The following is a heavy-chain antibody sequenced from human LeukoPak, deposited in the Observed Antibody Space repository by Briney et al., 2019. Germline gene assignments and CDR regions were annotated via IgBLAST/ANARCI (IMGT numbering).Heavy chain of an antibody. CDR2: INSDGSST. D-gene: IGHD1-26*01. CDR1: GFTFSSYW. CDR3: AREGGATSFDY. V-gene: IGHV3-74*01. Sequence: GKSLRLSCAASGFTFSSYWMHWVRQAPGKGLVWVSRINSDGSSTSYADSVKGRFTISRDNAKNTLYLQMNSLRAEDTAVYYCAREGGATSFDYWGQGTLVTVSS. J-gene: IGHJ4*02.